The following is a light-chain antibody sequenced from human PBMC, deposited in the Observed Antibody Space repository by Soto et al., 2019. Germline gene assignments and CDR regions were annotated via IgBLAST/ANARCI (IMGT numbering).Light chain of an antibody. J-gene: IGLJ3*02. CDR2: END. V-gene: IGLV1-51*02. CDR3: AAWHSSLSGCV. CDR1: SSNIGNNY. Sequence: QSVLTQPPSVSAAPGQKVTISCSGSSSNIGNNYVSWYQQLPGTAPKLLIYENDKRPSGIPDRFSGSKSGTSATLGITGLQTGDEADYYCAAWHSSLSGCVFGGGTKLTVL.